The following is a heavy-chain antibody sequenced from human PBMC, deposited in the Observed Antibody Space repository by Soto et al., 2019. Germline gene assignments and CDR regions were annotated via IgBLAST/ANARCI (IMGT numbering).Heavy chain of an antibody. J-gene: IGHJ3*01. CDR1: GYTFTNYG. CDR3: ARVCGTSMTVDRGAFDL. D-gene: IGHD3-22*01. V-gene: IGHV1-18*01. CDR2: ISTDNGIT. Sequence: SSVKVSCKASGYTFTNYGISWVRQAPGQGLDWMGWISTDNGITNTAQKVQGRVTMTTDTSTTTAYMELESLRSDDTAVYYCARVCGTSMTVDRGAFDLSGQGTCVTVSS.